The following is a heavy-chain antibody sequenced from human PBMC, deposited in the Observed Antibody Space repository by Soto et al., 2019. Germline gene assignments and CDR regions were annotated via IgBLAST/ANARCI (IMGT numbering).Heavy chain of an antibody. D-gene: IGHD3-10*01. CDR1: GFTFSSYG. Sequence: QVQLVESGGGVVQPGRSLRLSCAASGFTFSSYGMHWVRQAPGKGLEWVAVIWYDGSKKYYADSVKGRFTISRDNSKNTLYLKINSLRAEDRAVFYCAREPSDFLLWCGELFGLGYWGQGTLVTV. CDR3: AREPSDFLLWCGELFGLGY. CDR2: IWYDGSKK. J-gene: IGHJ4*02. V-gene: IGHV3-33*01.